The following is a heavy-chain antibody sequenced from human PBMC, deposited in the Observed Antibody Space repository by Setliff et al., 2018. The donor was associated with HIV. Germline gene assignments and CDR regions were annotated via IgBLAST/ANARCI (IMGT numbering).Heavy chain of an antibody. V-gene: IGHV3-30*04. Sequence: PGGSLRLSCAASRFTFSGYAMHWVRQAQGEGLEWVAFISYDGSKKYDADFVKGRFTISRDNSKNTLYLQMNSLRTDDTAVYFCATLPSRDMDVWGQGTTVTVSS. CDR1: RFTFSGYA. D-gene: IGHD3-10*01. CDR3: ATLPSRDMDV. J-gene: IGHJ6*02. CDR2: ISYDGSKK.